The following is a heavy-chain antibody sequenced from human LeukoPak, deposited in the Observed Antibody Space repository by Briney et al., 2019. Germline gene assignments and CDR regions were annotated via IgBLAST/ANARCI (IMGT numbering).Heavy chain of an antibody. V-gene: IGHV4-34*01. CDR2: INHSGST. D-gene: IGHD3-22*01. Sequence: PSETLSLTCAVYGGSFSGYYWSWIRQPPGKGLEWIGEINHSGSTNYNPSLKSRVTISVDTSKNQFSLKLSSVTAADTAVYYCARATPIIGPYYYDSSGHNYFDYWGQGTLVTVSS. CDR1: GGSFSGYY. CDR3: ARATPIIGPYYYDSSGHNYFDY. J-gene: IGHJ4*02.